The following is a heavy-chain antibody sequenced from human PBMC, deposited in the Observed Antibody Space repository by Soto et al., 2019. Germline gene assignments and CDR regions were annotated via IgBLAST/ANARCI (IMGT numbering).Heavy chain of an antibody. D-gene: IGHD3-10*01. CDR1: GFTFSTNA. V-gene: IGHV3-23*01. CDR2: MDTNGGAT. Sequence: DVQLLESGGGLVQPGGSLRLSCVASGFTFSTNAMSWVRQAPGKGLEWVSAMDTNGGATYYADSVKGRFTISRVHSQNTVYLQMNRRRAEDTAVYHCANVSPLTPYYQDLDYWGQGTLVTVSS. CDR3: ANVSPLTPYYQDLDY. J-gene: IGHJ4*02.